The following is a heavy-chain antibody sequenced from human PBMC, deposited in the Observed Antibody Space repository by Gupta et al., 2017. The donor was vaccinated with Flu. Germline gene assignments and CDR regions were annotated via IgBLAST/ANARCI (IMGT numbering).Heavy chain of an antibody. CDR1: GYSFGNYW. CDR3: ARQATEMTSVFCH. V-gene: IGHV5-51*01. J-gene: IGHJ4*02. D-gene: IGHD4-11*01. Sequence: EVQLVQSGAEVRKQGESLKISCKTSGYSFGNYWIGWVRQMPGKGLEWMAIIYPRDSDTRYSPSFQGQVTISADNSINTAYLQWRSLKASDTAIYYCARQATEMTSVFCHWGQGSLVTVSS. CDR2: IYPRDSDT.